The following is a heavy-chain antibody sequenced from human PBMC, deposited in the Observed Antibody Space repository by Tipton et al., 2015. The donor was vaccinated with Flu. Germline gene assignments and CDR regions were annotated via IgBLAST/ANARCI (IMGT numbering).Heavy chain of an antibody. Sequence: SLRLSCAASGFTYSSYEMNWVRQAPGKGLEWVSYISSSGNTISYADSVRGRFTISRDNAKNSLHLQLNSLRAEDTAVYYCASLTGDDYWGQGNLVTVSS. V-gene: IGHV3-48*03. CDR1: GFTYSSYE. J-gene: IGHJ4*02. D-gene: IGHD7-27*01. CDR2: ISSSGNTI. CDR3: ASLTGDDY.